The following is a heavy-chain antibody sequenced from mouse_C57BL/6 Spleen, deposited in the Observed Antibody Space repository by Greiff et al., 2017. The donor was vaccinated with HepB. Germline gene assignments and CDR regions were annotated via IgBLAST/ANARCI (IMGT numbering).Heavy chain of an antibody. CDR1: GYNFTSYW. CDR2: IDPSDSET. J-gene: IGHJ1*03. Sequence: QVQLQQPGAELVRPGSSVKLSCKASGYNFTSYWMHWVKQRPIQGLEWIGNIDPSDSETHYNQKFKDKATLTVDKSSSTAYMQLSSLTSEDSAVYYCARIGGWYFDVWGTGTTVTVSS. D-gene: IGHD2-14*01. V-gene: IGHV1-52*01. CDR3: ARIGGWYFDV.